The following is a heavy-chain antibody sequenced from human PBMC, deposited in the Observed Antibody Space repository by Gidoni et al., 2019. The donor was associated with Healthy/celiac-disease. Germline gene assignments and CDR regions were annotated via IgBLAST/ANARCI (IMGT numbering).Heavy chain of an antibody. J-gene: IGHJ3*02. CDR2: ISYDGGNK. D-gene: IGHD2-15*01. V-gene: IGHV3-30*18. CDR1: GFTVSSYG. Sequence: AASGFTVSSYGMHWVRQAPGKGREWVGVISYDGGNKYYADSVKARFTISRDNSKNTMYLQMNSMRAEDTAVYYCAKDRYCSGGSCYSEAFDIWGQGTMVTVSS. CDR3: AKDRYCSGGSCYSEAFDI.